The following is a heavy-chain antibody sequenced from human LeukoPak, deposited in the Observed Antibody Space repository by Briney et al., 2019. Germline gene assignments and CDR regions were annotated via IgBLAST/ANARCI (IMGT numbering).Heavy chain of an antibody. CDR1: GFTFSFFW. Sequence: GGSLRLSCAASGFTFSFFWMSWVRQAPGKGLEWVAHIKPDGSAKHYVDSVRGRFTISRDNAKNSLYLQMNSLRAEDTAEYYCAAWYTGTLNYWGQGTLVTVSS. J-gene: IGHJ4*02. CDR3: AAWYTGTLNY. D-gene: IGHD2-2*02. CDR2: IKPDGSAK. V-gene: IGHV3-7*01.